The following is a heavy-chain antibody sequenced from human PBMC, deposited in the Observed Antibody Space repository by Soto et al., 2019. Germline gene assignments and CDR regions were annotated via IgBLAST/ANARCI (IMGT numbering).Heavy chain of an antibody. Sequence: ASVKVSCKASGHTFSTYDINWVRQATGQGLEWMGWMNPNSGNTGYAQKFQGRVTMTRNTSISTAYMELSSLRSEDTAVYYCARGVTYYYDSSGPWGQGTMVTVSS. J-gene: IGHJ5*02. D-gene: IGHD3-22*01. CDR3: ARGVTYYYDSSGP. V-gene: IGHV1-8*01. CDR2: MNPNSGNT. CDR1: GHTFSTYD.